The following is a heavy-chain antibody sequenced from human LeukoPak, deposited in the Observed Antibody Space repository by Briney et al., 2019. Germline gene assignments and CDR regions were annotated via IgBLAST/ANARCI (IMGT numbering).Heavy chain of an antibody. CDR3: AKTVSDSSGWYHFDY. CDR1: GFTVSSNY. J-gene: IGHJ4*02. V-gene: IGHV3-53*01. Sequence: GGSLRLSCAASGFTVSSNYMSWVRQAPGKGLEWVSFIYRGDNTDYADSVKGRFTISRDNSKNTLYLQMNSLRAEDTAMYYCAKTVSDSSGWYHFDYWGQGTLVTVSS. D-gene: IGHD6-19*01. CDR2: IYRGDNT.